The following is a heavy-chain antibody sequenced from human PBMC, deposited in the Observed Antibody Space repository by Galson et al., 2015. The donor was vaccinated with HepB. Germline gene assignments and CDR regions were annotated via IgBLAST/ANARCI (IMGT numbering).Heavy chain of an antibody. Sequence: SVKVSCKASGGTFSNYAVSWVRQAPGQGLEWMGEIIPMFDTTKYAQKFQGRVTISADESTGTAYMDLSSLRSEDTAAYYCARGTRMGNWFFGLWGRGTLVTVSS. CDR3: ARGTRMGNWFFGL. J-gene: IGHJ2*01. D-gene: IGHD7-27*01. V-gene: IGHV1-69*13. CDR2: IIPMFDTT. CDR1: GGTFSNYA.